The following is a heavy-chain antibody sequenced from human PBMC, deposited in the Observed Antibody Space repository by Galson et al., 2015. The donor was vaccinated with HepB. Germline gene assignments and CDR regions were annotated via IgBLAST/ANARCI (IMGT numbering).Heavy chain of an antibody. CDR1: GFTFSNYW. V-gene: IGHV3-7*03. Sequence: LRLSCAASGFTFSNYWMRWVRQAPGKGLEWVANIKQDGSEKYYVDSVKGRFTISRDNAKNSLYLQMNSLRVEDTAVYYCARAAHYAIDVWGQGTTVTVSS. CDR2: IKQDGSEK. J-gene: IGHJ6*02. D-gene: IGHD2-15*01. CDR3: ARAAHYAIDV.